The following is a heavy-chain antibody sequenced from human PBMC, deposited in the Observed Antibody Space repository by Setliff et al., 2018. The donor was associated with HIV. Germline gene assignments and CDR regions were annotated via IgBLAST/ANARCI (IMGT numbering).Heavy chain of an antibody. D-gene: IGHD3-10*01. Sequence: ASVKVSCKASGYIFISYGFSWVRQAPGQGLEWMGSISAYNGNTNYAQKLQGRVTMTTDTSTSTAYMELRNLRSDDTAVYYCARAPKRVYYYGSGTYLHDAFDIWGQGTMVTVSS. CDR1: GYIFISYG. V-gene: IGHV1-18*01. CDR3: ARAPKRVYYYGSGTYLHDAFDI. CDR2: ISAYNGNT. J-gene: IGHJ3*02.